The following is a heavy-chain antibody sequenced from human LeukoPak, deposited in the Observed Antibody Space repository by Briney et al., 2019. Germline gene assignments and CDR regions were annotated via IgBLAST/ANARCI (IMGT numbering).Heavy chain of an antibody. D-gene: IGHD6-19*01. CDR1: GFTFSNYV. J-gene: IGHJ4*02. Sequence: PGGSLRLSCAASGFTFSNYVMNWVRQAPGKGLEWVTFIQKDGGSKFYADSVKGRFTISRDNSKNTLYLQMNSLRAEDTAVYYCAKGAVAGIFAPFDYWGQGTLVTVSS. CDR2: IQKDGGSK. V-gene: IGHV3-30*02. CDR3: AKGAVAGIFAPFDY.